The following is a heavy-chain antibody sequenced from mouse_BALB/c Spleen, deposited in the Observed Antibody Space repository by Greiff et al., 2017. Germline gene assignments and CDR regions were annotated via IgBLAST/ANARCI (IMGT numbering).Heavy chain of an antibody. D-gene: IGHD2-4*01. J-gene: IGHJ3*01. V-gene: IGHV1-7*01. CDR1: GYTFTSYW. CDR3: ARSGYEYDWFAY. CDR2: INPSTGYT. Sequence: VQLQQSGAELAKPGASVKMSCKASGYTFTSYWMNWVKQRPGQGLEWIGYINPSTGYTEYNQKFKDKATLTADKSSSTAYMQLSSLTSEDSAVYYCARSGYEYDWFAYWGEGTLVTVSA.